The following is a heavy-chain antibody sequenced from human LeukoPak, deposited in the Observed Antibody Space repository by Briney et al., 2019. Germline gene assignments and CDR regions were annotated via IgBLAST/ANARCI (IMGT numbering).Heavy chain of an antibody. CDR1: GFPFSSYS. D-gene: IGHD3-10*01. Sequence: GGSLRLSCAASGFPFSSYSMNWVRQAPGRGLEWVSSISSSSSYIYYADSVKGRFTISRDNAKNSLYLQMNSLRAEDTAVYYCARVRETLDFDYWGQGTLVTVSS. J-gene: IGHJ4*02. V-gene: IGHV3-21*01. CDR3: ARVRETLDFDY. CDR2: ISSSSSYI.